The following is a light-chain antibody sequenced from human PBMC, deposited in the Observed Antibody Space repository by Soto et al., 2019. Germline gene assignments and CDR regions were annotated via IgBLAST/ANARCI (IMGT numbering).Light chain of an antibody. Sequence: SYELTQPPSVSVAPGKTARITCGGNNIGSKRVHWYQQKPGQAPVLVIYHDSDRPSGIPERFSGSNSGNTATLTISRVEAGDEADYYCLVWDSSTGVFGTGTKVTVL. V-gene: IGLV3-21*04. CDR1: NIGSKR. J-gene: IGLJ1*01. CDR3: LVWDSSTGV. CDR2: HDS.